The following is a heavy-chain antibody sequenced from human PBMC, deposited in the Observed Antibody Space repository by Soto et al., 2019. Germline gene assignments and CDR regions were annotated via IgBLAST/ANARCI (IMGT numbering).Heavy chain of an antibody. V-gene: IGHV3-23*01. J-gene: IGHJ3*02. D-gene: IGHD1-26*01. CDR3: AKWGSGSYFWSAFDI. CDR1: GFTFSSYA. CDR2: ISGSGGST. Sequence: SLILSCAASGFTFSSYAMSWVRQAPGKGLEWVSAISGSGGSTYYADSVKGRFTISRDNSKNTLYLQMNSLRAEDTAVYYCAKWGSGSYFWSAFDIWGQGTMVTVSS.